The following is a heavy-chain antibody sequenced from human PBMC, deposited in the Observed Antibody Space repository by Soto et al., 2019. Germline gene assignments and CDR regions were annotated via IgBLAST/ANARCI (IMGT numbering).Heavy chain of an antibody. CDR2: ISGSGDST. J-gene: IGHJ4*02. V-gene: IGHV3-23*01. Sequence: EVQLLESGGGLVQPGGSLRLSCAASGFTFSTYAMNWVRQAPGKGLEWVSGISGSGDSTYYADSVNGRFTVSRDNPKNTLYLQMISLRAEDTAVFYCAKARSSGWSFDYGGQGTLVTVSS. CDR3: AKARSSGWSFDY. D-gene: IGHD6-19*01. CDR1: GFTFSTYA.